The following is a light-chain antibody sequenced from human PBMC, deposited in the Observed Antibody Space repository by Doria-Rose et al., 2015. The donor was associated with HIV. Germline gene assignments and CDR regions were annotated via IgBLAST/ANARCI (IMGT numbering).Light chain of an antibody. Sequence: DIRLTQSPSTLSASVGDRVTITCRASQSISNWLAWYQQNPVQAPKLLIYKASSSQSGVPSRCRGSGSGTEFTLTINSLQPDDFAAYYCQHFDKYFSWTFGHGTKVDIK. J-gene: IGKJ1*01. CDR3: QHFDKYFSWT. V-gene: IGKV1-5*03. CDR1: QSISNW. CDR2: KAS.